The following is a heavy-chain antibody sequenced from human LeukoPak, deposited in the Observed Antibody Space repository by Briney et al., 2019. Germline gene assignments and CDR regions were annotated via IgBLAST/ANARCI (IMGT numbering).Heavy chain of an antibody. CDR3: ARALNPGYCSSTSCYPNWFDP. D-gene: IGHD2-2*01. V-gene: IGHV3-11*01. Sequence: GGSLRLSCAASGFTFSDYYMSWIRQAPGKGLEWVSYISSSGSTIYYADSVKGRFTISRDNAKNSLYLQMNSLRAEDTAVYYCARALNPGYCSSTSCYPNWFDPWGQGTLVTASS. J-gene: IGHJ5*02. CDR2: ISSSGSTI. CDR1: GFTFSDYY.